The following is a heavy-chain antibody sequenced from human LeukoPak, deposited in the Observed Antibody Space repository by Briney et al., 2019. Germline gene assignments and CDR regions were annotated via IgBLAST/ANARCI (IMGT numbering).Heavy chain of an antibody. CDR1: GYTFTSYD. CDR3: ARGTGGTLGYCSGGSCYSFFY. V-gene: IGHV1-8*01. CDR2: MNPNSGNT. Sequence: ASVKVSCKASGYTFTSYDINWVRQATGQGLEWMGWMNPNSGNTGYAQKFQARVTMTRNTSISTAYMELSSLRSEDTAVYYCARGTGGTLGYCSGGSCYSFFYWGQGTLVTVSS. J-gene: IGHJ4*02. D-gene: IGHD2-15*01.